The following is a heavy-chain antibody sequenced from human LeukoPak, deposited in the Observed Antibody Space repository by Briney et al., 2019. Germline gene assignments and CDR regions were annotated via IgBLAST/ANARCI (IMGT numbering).Heavy chain of an antibody. D-gene: IGHD3-10*01. CDR2: IYYSGST. V-gene: IGHV4-59*08. J-gene: IGHJ5*02. CDR3: ARQSIWFGELPPFDP. Sequence: PSETLSLTCTVSGGSISSYYWSWIRQPPGKGLEWIGYIYYSGSTNYNPSLKSRVTISVDTSKNQFSLKLSSVTAADTAVYYCARQSIWFGELPPFDPWGRGTLVTVSS. CDR1: GGSISSYY.